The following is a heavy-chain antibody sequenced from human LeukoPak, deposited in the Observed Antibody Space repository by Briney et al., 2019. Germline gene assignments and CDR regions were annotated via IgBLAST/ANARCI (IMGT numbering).Heavy chain of an antibody. J-gene: IGHJ3*02. CDR2: INHSGST. D-gene: IGHD2-15*01. Sequence: PSETLSLTCAVYGGSFSGYYWSWIRQPPGKGLEWIGEINHSGSTNYNPSLKSRVTISVDTSKNQFSLKLSSVTAADTAVYYCAGASVLLIDAFHIWGQGTMVTVSS. V-gene: IGHV4-34*01. CDR1: GGSFSGYY. CDR3: AGASVLLIDAFHI.